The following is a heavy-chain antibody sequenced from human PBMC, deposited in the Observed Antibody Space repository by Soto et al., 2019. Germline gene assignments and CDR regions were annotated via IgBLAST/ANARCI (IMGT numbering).Heavy chain of an antibody. J-gene: IGHJ4*02. CDR3: GRGTTVTTSHLDF. D-gene: IGHD4-17*01. Sequence: EVQLLESGGGLVQPGGSLRLSCAASGFTFSAYVMGWVRQAPGRGLEWVSAITTGVSGTYYADSVRGRFTISRDNSKDTLYWQMNSLSAEDTSLYCCGRGTTVTTSHLDFWGKGTLVTVSS. CDR1: GFTFSAYV. CDR2: ITTGVSGT. V-gene: IGHV3-23*01.